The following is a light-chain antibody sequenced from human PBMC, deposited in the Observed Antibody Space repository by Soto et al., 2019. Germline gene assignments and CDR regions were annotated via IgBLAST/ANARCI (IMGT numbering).Light chain of an antibody. CDR3: AAWDDTIKRYV. Sequence: QSVLTQPPSASETPGQTVSISCSGSNSNIASNTVNWYQHLPGTAPKLLIYYNNQRPSGVPDRFSGSKSGTSAFLAISGLQSEDESDYYCAAWDDTIKRYVFGTGNKVNVL. CDR2: YNN. J-gene: IGLJ1*01. CDR1: NSNIASNT. V-gene: IGLV1-44*01.